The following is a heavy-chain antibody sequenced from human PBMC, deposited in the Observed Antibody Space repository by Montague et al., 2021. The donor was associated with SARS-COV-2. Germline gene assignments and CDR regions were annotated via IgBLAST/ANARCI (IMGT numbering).Heavy chain of an antibody. J-gene: IGHJ6*02. CDR3: ARNPGEYYGMDV. CDR2: IYSSGSI. V-gene: IGHV4-4*07. D-gene: IGHD3-16*01. Sequence: SETLSLTCNGSGGSIRNYYWSWIRQPAGKGLEWIGRIYSSGSINYNPSLKTRITLSVDTSKNKLSLRLNSVTAADTAVYYCARNPGEYYGMDVWGQGTTVTDSS. CDR1: GGSIRNYY.